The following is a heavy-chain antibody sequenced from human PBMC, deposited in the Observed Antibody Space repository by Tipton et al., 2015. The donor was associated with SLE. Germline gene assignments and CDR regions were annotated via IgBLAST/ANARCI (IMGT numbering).Heavy chain of an antibody. Sequence: TLSLTCTVSGVSISSTNSYWDWLRQPPGRGLEWIGTNYYAGSTYYSPSLKSRVTITLDTSKNHLSLKLSSVTAADTAVYYCARRDRWLRSPRYWGQGPLVTVSS. CDR1: GVSISSTNSY. V-gene: IGHV4-39*07. CDR2: NYYAGST. D-gene: IGHD3-16*01. J-gene: IGHJ4*02. CDR3: ARRDRWLRSPRY.